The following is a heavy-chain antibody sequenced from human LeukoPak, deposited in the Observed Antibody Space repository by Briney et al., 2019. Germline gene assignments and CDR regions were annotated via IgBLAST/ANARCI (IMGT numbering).Heavy chain of an antibody. CDR2: IRYDGSNK. CDR3: AKDPASGDAFDI. V-gene: IGHV3-30*02. CDR1: GFTFSSYG. Sequence: PGGSLRLSCAASGFTFSSYGMHWVRQAPGMGLEWVAFIRYDGSNKYYADSVKGRFTISRDNSKNTLYLQMNSLRAEDTAVYYCAKDPASGDAFDIWGQGTMVTVSS. J-gene: IGHJ3*02.